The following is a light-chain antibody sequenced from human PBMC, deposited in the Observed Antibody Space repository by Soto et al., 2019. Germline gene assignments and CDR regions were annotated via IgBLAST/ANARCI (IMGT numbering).Light chain of an antibody. V-gene: IGLV2-14*01. Sequence: QSALTQPASVSGSPGQSIAISCTGTSSDVGCYNYVSWYQQHPGKAPKLMVYDVSNRPSGVSNRFSGSKSGNTASLTISWLQAEDEADYYCSSYTSSSTYVFGTGTKVTVL. J-gene: IGLJ1*01. CDR2: DVS. CDR3: SSYTSSSTYV. CDR1: SSDVGCYNY.